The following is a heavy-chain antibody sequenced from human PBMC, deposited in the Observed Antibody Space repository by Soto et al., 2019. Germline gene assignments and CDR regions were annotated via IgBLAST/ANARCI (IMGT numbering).Heavy chain of an antibody. Sequence: GSLRLSCTASGFTFTTYDMNWVRQAPGKGLEWVSGISGSGTRAYYADSVKGRFTISRDNSKNTLYLQMNSLRAEDTAIYYCANRPRYYNLDVWGQGTTVTVSS. V-gene: IGHV3-23*01. CDR2: ISGSGTRA. CDR3: ANRPRYYNLDV. CDR1: GFTFTTYD. J-gene: IGHJ6*02.